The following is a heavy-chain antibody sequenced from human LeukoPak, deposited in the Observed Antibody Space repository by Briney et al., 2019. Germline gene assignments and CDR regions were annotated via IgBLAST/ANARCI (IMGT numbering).Heavy chain of an antibody. Sequence: ASVKVSCKASGYTFTGYYMHWVRRAPGQGLEWMGWINPNSGGTNYAQKFQGRVTMTRDTSISTAYMELSRLRSDDTAVYYCARDPPYNYDFWSGYYNHYYYGMDVWGQGTTVTVSS. CDR2: INPNSGGT. CDR3: ARDPPYNYDFWSGYYNHYYYGMDV. D-gene: IGHD3-3*01. CDR1: GYTFTGYY. J-gene: IGHJ6*02. V-gene: IGHV1-2*02.